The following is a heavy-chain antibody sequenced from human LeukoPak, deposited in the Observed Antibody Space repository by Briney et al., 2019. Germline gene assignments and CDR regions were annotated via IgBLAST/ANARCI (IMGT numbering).Heavy chain of an antibody. J-gene: IGHJ5*02. Sequence: SETLSLTCTVSGGSISSSSYYWGWIRQPPGKGLEWIGIIYYSGSTYYNPSLKSRLTISVDTSKNQFSLKLSSVTATDTAVYYCARRGYCSGTSCYEYWFDPWGQGTLVTVSS. D-gene: IGHD2-2*01. CDR2: IYYSGST. CDR3: ARRGYCSGTSCYEYWFDP. CDR1: GGSISSSSYY. V-gene: IGHV4-39*01.